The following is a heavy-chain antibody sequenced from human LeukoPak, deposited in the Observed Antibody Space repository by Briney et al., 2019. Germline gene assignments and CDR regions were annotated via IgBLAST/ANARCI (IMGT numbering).Heavy chain of an antibody. J-gene: IGHJ5*02. V-gene: IGHV4-59*01. CDR3: ARDRLEYSSGWRWFDP. Sequence: PLETLSLTCTVSGGSISSYYWSWIRQPPGKGLEWIGYIYYSGSTNYNPSLKSRVTISVDTSKNQFSLKLSSVTAADTAVYYCARDRLEYSSGWRWFDPWGQGTLVTVSS. CDR2: IYYSGST. D-gene: IGHD6-19*01. CDR1: GGSISSYY.